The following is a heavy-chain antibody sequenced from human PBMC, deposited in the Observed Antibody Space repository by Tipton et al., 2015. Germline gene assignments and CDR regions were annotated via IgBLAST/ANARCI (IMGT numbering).Heavy chain of an antibody. D-gene: IGHD6-19*01. CDR1: GYTFTNYD. Sequence: QLVQSGAEVKKPGASVKVSCKASGYTFTNYDINWVRQATGQGLEWVGWMNPDSGNTAHAQKFQGRVSMTRDTSKNTAYMELNNLNSEDTAVYYCARAQPGYSSGWTRAFDIWGQGTMVTVSS. V-gene: IGHV1-8*01. J-gene: IGHJ3*02. CDR2: MNPDSGNT. CDR3: ARAQPGYSSGWTRAFDI.